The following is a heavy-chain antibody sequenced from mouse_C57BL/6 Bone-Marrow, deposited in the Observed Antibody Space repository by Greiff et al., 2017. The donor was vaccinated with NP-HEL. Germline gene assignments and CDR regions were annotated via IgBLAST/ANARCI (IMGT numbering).Heavy chain of an antibody. D-gene: IGHD1-1*01. CDR3: TRGTTVVRDYAMDY. Sequence: DVMLVESGGGLVQPGGSMKLSCAASGFTFSDAWMDWVRQSPEKGLEWVAEIRNKANNHATYYAESVKGRFTISRDDSKSSVYLQMNSLRAEDTGIYYCTRGTTVVRDYAMDYWGQGTSVTVSS. CDR2: IRNKANNHAT. CDR1: GFTFSDAW. V-gene: IGHV6-6*01. J-gene: IGHJ4*01.